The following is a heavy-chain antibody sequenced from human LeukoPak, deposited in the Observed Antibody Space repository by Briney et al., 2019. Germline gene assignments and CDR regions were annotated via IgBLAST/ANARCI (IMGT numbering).Heavy chain of an antibody. CDR1: GFTFSSYW. J-gene: IGHJ4*02. Sequence: GSLRLSCAGSGFTFSSYWMSWIRQPPGKGLEWIGEINHSGSTNYNPSLKSRVTISVDTSKNQFSLKLSSVTAADTAVYYCARGRGSSSWYRGVFFDYWGQGTLVTVSS. D-gene: IGHD6-13*01. CDR2: INHSGST. V-gene: IGHV4-34*01. CDR3: ARGRGSSSWYRGVFFDY.